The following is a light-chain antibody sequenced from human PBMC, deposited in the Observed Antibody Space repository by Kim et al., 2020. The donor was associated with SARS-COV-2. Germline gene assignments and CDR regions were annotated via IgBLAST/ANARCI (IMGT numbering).Light chain of an antibody. CDR3: KVWDGSDPV. J-gene: IGLJ2*01. Sequence: SYELTQPPSVSVAPGKTARITCGGNNIGSKGVNWYQQKPGQAPVLVIYYDSDRPSGIPERFSGSNSGNTATLTISRVEAGDEADYYCKVWDGSDPVFGGG. CDR2: YDS. CDR1: NIGSKG. V-gene: IGLV3-21*04.